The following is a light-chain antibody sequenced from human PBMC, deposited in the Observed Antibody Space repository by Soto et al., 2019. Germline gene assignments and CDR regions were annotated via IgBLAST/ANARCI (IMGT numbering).Light chain of an antibody. CDR2: DVS. J-gene: IGLJ2*01. CDR3: SSYTSSSTWKV. V-gene: IGLV2-14*01. Sequence: QPVLTQPASVSGSPGQSITISCTGTSSDVGGYNYVSWYQQHPGKAPKLMIYDVSNRPSGVSNRFSGSKSGNTASLTISGLQAEDEADYYCSSYTSSSTWKVFGGGTKVTVL. CDR1: SSDVGGYNY.